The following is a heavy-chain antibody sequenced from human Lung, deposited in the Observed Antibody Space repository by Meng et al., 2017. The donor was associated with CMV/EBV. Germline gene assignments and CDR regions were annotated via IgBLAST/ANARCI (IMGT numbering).Heavy chain of an antibody. V-gene: IGHV1-18*01. Sequence: QAQVVQSEGEVKKPGASVKVSCKASGYTFTNYGITWVRQAPGQGLEWMGWISAYNGNTNYAQTLQGRLTMTTDTSTSTAYMELRSLRSDDTAVYYCARVEVGITSGDYWGQGTLVTVSS. J-gene: IGHJ4*02. CDR2: ISAYNGNT. D-gene: IGHD1-26*01. CDR3: ARVEVGITSGDY. CDR1: GYTFTNYG.